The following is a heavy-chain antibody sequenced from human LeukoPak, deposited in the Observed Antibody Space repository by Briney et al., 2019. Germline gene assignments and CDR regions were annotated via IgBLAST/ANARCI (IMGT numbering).Heavy chain of an antibody. Sequence: QPGGSLRLSCAASGLTFSSYGMHWVRQAPGKGLEWVAVIWYDGTNKYYADSVKGRFTISRDNSKNTLYLQMNSLRAEDTAVYYCAATILTGHNWFDPWGQGTLVTVSS. CDR2: IWYDGTNK. J-gene: IGHJ5*02. CDR3: AATILTGHNWFDP. V-gene: IGHV3-33*01. CDR1: GLTFSSYG. D-gene: IGHD3-9*01.